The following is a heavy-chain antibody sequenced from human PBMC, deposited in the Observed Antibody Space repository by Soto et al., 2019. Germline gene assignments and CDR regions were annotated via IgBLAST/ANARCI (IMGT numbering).Heavy chain of an antibody. CDR1: GFTFSDYW. CDR2: IKADGSEK. Sequence: EVQLVESGGGLVQPGGSLRLSCAASGFTFSDYWMNWLRQAPGKGLEWMANIKADGSEKYYVDSVRGRFTISRDNAKNSLYLQMNSMRGEDTAVYYCARGTVTPGLDYWGQGTLVTVSS. J-gene: IGHJ4*02. D-gene: IGHD4-17*01. V-gene: IGHV3-7*04. CDR3: ARGTVTPGLDY.